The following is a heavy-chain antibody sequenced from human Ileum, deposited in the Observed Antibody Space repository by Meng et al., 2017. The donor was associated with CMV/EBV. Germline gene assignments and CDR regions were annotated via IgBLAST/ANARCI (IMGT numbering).Heavy chain of an antibody. J-gene: IGHJ4*02. CDR2: TYYRSKWYN. D-gene: IGHD2-2*01. Sequence: SETLSLTCAISGDSVSSNSAAWNWIRQSPSRGLEWLGRTYYRSKWYNDYAVSVKSRITINPDTSKNQFSLQLNSVTPEDTAVYYCARDDGYCTTPDCYDLDYWGPGTLVTVSS. V-gene: IGHV6-1*01. CDR1: GDSVSSNSAA. CDR3: ARDDGYCTTPDCYDLDY.